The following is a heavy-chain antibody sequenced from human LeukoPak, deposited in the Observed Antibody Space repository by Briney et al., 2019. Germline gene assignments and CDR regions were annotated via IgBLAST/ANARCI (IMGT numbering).Heavy chain of an antibody. V-gene: IGHV1-46*01. CDR1: GYTFTSYY. D-gene: IGHD3-22*01. J-gene: IGHJ4*02. Sequence: ASVKVSCKASGYTFTSYYMHWVRQAPGQELEWMGIINPSDGSTNYAQKFQGRVTMTRDTSTSTVHMELSSLRSEDTAVYYCARAPYYDGDYWGQGTLVTVSS. CDR2: INPSDGST. CDR3: ARAPYYDGDY.